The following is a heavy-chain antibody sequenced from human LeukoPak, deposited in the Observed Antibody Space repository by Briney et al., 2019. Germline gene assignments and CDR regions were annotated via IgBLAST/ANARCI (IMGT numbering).Heavy chain of an antibody. Sequence: GASVKVSCKASGGTFGSYAISWVRQAPGQGLEWMGRIIPILGIANYAQKFQGRVTITADKSTSTAYMELNSLRSEDTAVYYCAREGYGSGSYYLSGFDPWGQGTLVTVSS. CDR2: IIPILGIA. CDR1: GGTFGSYA. CDR3: AREGYGSGSYYLSGFDP. D-gene: IGHD3-10*01. V-gene: IGHV1-69*04. J-gene: IGHJ5*02.